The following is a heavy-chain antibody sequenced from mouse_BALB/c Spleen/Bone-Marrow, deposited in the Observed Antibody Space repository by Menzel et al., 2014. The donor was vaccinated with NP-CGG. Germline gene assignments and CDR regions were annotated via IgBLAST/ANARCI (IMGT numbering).Heavy chain of an antibody. D-gene: IGHD2-1*01. CDR1: GYAFSSSW. Sequence: VKLQESGPELVKPGASVKISCKASGYAFSSSWMNWVKRRPGQGLEWIGRIYPGDGDINYNGNFKGKATLTADKSSSTAYMQLSGLTSVDSAVYFCVRGGNYRFDYWGQGTTLTVSS. CDR2: IYPGDGDI. J-gene: IGHJ2*01. V-gene: IGHV1-82*01. CDR3: VRGGNYRFDY.